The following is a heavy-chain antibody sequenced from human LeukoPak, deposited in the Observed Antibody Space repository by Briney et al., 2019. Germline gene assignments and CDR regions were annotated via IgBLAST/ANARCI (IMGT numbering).Heavy chain of an antibody. J-gene: IGHJ5*02. CDR1: GGTFSSYA. D-gene: IGHD3-3*01. CDR3: AREVRFLEWPVNWFDP. CDR2: IIPIFGTA. Sequence: GASVKVSCKASGGTFSSYAISWVRQAPGQGLEWIGGIIPIFGTANYAQKFQGRVTITADESTSTAYMELSSLRSEDTAVYYCAREVRFLEWPVNWFDPWGQGTLVTVSS. V-gene: IGHV1-69*01.